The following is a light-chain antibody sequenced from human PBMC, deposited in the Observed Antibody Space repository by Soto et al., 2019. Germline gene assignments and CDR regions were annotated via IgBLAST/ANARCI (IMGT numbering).Light chain of an antibody. CDR2: GDS. CDR1: KSFSTW. V-gene: IGKV1-5*01. J-gene: IGKJ1*01. CDR3: QQYLT. Sequence: DIEMTQSHSTLSASVGDRVTITCRASKSFSTWVAWYQQKPGKAPKLLIYGDSTLERGVPSRFSGSGSGGEFTLPINSIKPDDSATYYCQQYLTFGQGTKV.